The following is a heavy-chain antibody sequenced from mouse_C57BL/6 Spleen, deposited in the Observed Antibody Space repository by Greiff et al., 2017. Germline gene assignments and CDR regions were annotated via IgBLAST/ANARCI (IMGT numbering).Heavy chain of an antibody. CDR2: ISSGSSTI. CDR1: GFTFIDYG. V-gene: IGHV5-17*01. Sequence: EVQGVESGGGLVKPGGSLKLSCAASGFTFIDYGMHWVRQAPEKGLEWVAYISSGSSTIYYADTVKGRFTISRDNAKNTLFLQMTSLRSEDTAMYYCASSMAPYAMDYWGQGTSVTVSS. D-gene: IGHD1-1*02. CDR3: ASSMAPYAMDY. J-gene: IGHJ4*01.